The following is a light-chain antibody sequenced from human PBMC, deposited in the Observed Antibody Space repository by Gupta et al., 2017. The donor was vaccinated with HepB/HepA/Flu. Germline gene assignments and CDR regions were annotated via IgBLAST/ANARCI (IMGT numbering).Light chain of an antibody. CDR3: MKEIQTTRYT. Sequence: DIVMTQSPLSLPVTPGEPASISCRSTQSLLHTNGYNYLDWYLQKPGQSPQLLIFLGSNRASGVPDRRRSSRSGTEYTMKISSVEAEDVGVDYCMKEIQTTRYTFGQGTKLEIK. CDR2: LGS. J-gene: IGKJ2*01. CDR1: QSLLHTNGYNY. V-gene: IGKV2-28*01.